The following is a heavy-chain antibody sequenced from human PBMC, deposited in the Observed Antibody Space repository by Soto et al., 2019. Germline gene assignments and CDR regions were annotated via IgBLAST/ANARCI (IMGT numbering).Heavy chain of an antibody. CDR1: GYTFTSYY. V-gene: IGHV1-46*01. CDR2: INPSGGST. D-gene: IGHD6-19*01. Sequence: ASVKVSYKASGYTFTSYYMHWVRQAPGQGLEWMGIINPSGGSTSYAQKFQGRVTMTRDTSTSTVYMELSSLRSEDTAVYYCARDHRDIQWLSPPRPFYYFDYWGQGTLVTVSS. CDR3: ARDHRDIQWLSPPRPFYYFDY. J-gene: IGHJ4*02.